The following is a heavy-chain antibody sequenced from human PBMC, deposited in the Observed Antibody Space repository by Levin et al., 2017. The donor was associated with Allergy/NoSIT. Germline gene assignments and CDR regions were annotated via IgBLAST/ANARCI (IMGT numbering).Heavy chain of an antibody. CDR3: AKVERGAFDY. CDR2: ISWNSGSI. D-gene: IGHD1-1*01. Sequence: GGSLRLSCAASGFTFDDYAMHWVRQAPGKGLEWVSGISWNSGSIGYADSVKGRFTISRDNAKNSLYLQMNSLRAEDTALYYCAKVERGAFDYWGQGTLVTVSS. V-gene: IGHV3-9*01. J-gene: IGHJ4*02. CDR1: GFTFDDYA.